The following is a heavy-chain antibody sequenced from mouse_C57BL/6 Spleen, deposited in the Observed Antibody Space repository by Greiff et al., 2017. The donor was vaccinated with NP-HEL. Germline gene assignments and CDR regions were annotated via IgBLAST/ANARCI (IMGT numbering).Heavy chain of an antibody. CDR3: TLYDGYYGACFAY. J-gene: IGHJ3*01. D-gene: IGHD2-3*01. CDR1: GFNIKDDY. Sequence: EVQLQQSGAELVRPGASVKLSCTASGFNIKDDYMHWVKQRPEQGLEWIGWIDPENGDTEYASKFQGKATITADTSSNTAYLQLSSLTSEDTAVYYCTLYDGYYGACFAYWGQGTLVTVSA. CDR2: IDPENGDT. V-gene: IGHV14-4*01.